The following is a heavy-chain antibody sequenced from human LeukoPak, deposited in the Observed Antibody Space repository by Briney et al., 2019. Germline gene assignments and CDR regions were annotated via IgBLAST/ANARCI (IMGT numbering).Heavy chain of an antibody. J-gene: IGHJ4*02. CDR3: ARGRRSGSSVTFEY. CDR1: GGSISSSSYY. CDR2: IYYSGST. V-gene: IGHV4-39*07. D-gene: IGHD3-10*01. Sequence: SETLSLTCTVSGGSISSSSYYWGWIRQPPGKGLEWIGSIYYSGSTYFNPSLKSRVTISLDTSKKQFSLKLSSVTAPDTAVYYCARGRRSGSSVTFEYWGQGTLVTVSS.